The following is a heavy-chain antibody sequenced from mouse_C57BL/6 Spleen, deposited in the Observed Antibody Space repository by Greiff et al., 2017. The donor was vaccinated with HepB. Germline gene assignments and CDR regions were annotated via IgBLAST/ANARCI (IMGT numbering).Heavy chain of an antibody. Sequence: EVKLMESGGGLVKPGGSLKLSCAASGFTFSSYAMSWVRQTPEKRLEWVATISDGGSYTYYPDNVKGRFTISRDNAKNNLYLQMSHLKSEDTAMYYCAREEGTYYSNDWYFDVWGTGTTVTVSS. CDR2: ISDGGSYT. J-gene: IGHJ1*03. V-gene: IGHV5-4*01. D-gene: IGHD2-5*01. CDR1: GFTFSSYA. CDR3: AREEGTYYSNDWYFDV.